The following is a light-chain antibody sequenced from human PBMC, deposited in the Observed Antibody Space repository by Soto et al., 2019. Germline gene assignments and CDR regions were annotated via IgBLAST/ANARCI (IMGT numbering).Light chain of an antibody. Sequence: QSALTQPASVSGSPGQSITISCTGTSSDVGSYNLVSWYQQHPGKAPKLMIYEGSKRPSGVSNRFSGSKSGNTASLTISGLQSEDEAYYYCCSYAGSRTLVFVRRTKLAVL. V-gene: IGLV2-23*01. CDR3: CSYAGSRTLV. CDR1: SSDVGSYNL. CDR2: EGS. J-gene: IGLJ2*01.